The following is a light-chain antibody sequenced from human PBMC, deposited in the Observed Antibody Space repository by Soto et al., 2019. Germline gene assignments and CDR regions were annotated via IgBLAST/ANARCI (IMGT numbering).Light chain of an antibody. CDR1: QAISSY. CDR2: AAS. CDR3: QQYYGFPYT. J-gene: IGKJ2*01. V-gene: IGKV1-8*01. Sequence: AIRMTQSPSSFSASTGDSVTITCRASQAISSYLAWYQQKPGKAPKLLIYAASTLQSGVPSRFSGSGSGTDFTLTISCLQSEDFATYYCQQYYGFPYTFGQGTKLEIK.